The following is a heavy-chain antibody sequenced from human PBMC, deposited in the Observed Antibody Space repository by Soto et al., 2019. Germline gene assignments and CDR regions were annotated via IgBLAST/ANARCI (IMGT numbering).Heavy chain of an antibody. Sequence: GGSLRLSCSVSGFTPTTTPLSWVRQPPGKGLEWVTTISGTASRTYYVDSVKGRFFISRDNSKNTVTLQMNNLTVDDTAVYYCATSFRYFDNWGQGTRVTVSS. D-gene: IGHD3-9*01. CDR3: ATSFRYFDN. CDR2: ISGTASRT. J-gene: IGHJ4*02. CDR1: GFTPTTTP. V-gene: IGHV3-23*01.